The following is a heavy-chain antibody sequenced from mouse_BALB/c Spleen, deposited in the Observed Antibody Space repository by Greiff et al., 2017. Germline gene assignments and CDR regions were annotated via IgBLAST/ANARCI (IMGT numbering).Heavy chain of an antibody. V-gene: IGHV5-12-2*01. D-gene: IGHD2-3*01. Sequence: EVQRVESGGGLVQPGGSLKLSCAASGFTFSSYTMSWVRQTPEKRLEWVAYISNGGGSTYYPDTVKGRFTISRDNAKNTLYLQMSSLKSEDTAMYYCARHRDCYPFAYWGQGTLVTVSA. CDR2: ISNGGGST. J-gene: IGHJ3*01. CDR3: ARHRDCYPFAY. CDR1: GFTFSSYT.